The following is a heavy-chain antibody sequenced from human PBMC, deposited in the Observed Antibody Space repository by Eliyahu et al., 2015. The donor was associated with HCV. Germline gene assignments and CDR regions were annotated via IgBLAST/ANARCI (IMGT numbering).Heavy chain of an antibody. V-gene: IGHV3-21*01. D-gene: IGHD1-26*01. CDR1: GFTFXSYS. Sequence: EVQLVESGGGLVKPGGSLRLSCAASGFTFXSYSMNWVRQAPGKGLEWVSSISSSSSYIYYADSVKGRFTISRDNAKNSLYLQMNSLRAEDTAVYYCARDRIPGVGGSYSPWGQGTLVTVSS. CDR3: ARDRIPGVGGSYSP. CDR2: ISSSSSYI. J-gene: IGHJ5*02.